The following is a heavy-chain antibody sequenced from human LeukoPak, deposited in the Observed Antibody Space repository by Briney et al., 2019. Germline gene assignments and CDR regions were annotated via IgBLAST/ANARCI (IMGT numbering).Heavy chain of an antibody. Sequence: TSETLSLTCTVSGGSISSYYWSWIRQPPGKGLEWIGYIYYSGSTNYNPSLKSRVTISVDTSKNQFSLKLSSVTAADTAVYYCASERGSVDYWGQGTLVTVSS. V-gene: IGHV4-59*12. D-gene: IGHD3-10*01. J-gene: IGHJ4*02. CDR1: GGSISSYY. CDR2: IYYSGST. CDR3: ASERGSVDY.